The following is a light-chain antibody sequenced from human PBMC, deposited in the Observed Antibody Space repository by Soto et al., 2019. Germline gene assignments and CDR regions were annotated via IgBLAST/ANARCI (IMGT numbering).Light chain of an antibody. CDR1: QSVSSSY. V-gene: IGKV3-20*01. J-gene: IGKJ3*01. CDR2: GAS. CDR3: QQYGSSPFT. Sequence: EIVLTQSPGTLSLSPGKRATLSCRASQSVSSSYLAWYQQKPGQAPRPIIYGASTRATGIPDRFSGSGSGTDFTLTISRLEPEDFAVYYCQQYGSSPFTFGPGTKVDIK.